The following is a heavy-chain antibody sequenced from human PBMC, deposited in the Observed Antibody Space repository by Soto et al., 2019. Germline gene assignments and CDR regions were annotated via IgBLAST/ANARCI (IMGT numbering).Heavy chain of an antibody. Sequence: SETLSLTCTVSGGSISTYFWTWIRQPPGKGLEWIGYIYYRGSPNFNPSLKSRVAISVDTSKNQFSLRLTSVTAADTAVYYCARVEGSYFYYYMDVWGKGTTVTVSS. J-gene: IGHJ6*03. CDR2: IYYRGSP. CDR1: GGSISTYF. CDR3: ARVEGSYFYYYMDV. V-gene: IGHV4-59*01.